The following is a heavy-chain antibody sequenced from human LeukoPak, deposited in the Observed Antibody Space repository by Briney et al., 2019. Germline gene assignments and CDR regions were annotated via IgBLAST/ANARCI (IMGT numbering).Heavy chain of an antibody. Sequence: LGESLKISCKSSGYTFHTYWIAWVRQMPGKGLEWMAIIYPGDSDTKYSPSFQGQISVSVDKSTSTAYLQWNSLQASDTAMYYCARRLTTEETFDYWGQGTLVTVSS. J-gene: IGHJ4*02. D-gene: IGHD1-1*01. CDR1: GYTFHTYW. CDR3: ARRLTTEETFDY. CDR2: IYPGDSDT. V-gene: IGHV5-51*01.